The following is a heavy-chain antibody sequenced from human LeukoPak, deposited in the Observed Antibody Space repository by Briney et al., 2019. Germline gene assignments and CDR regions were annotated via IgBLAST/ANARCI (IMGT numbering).Heavy chain of an antibody. CDR3: AKESTVTPGNVNWFDS. CDR1: GFTFSIYA. CDR2: ISGSGGST. V-gene: IGHV3-23*01. J-gene: IGHJ5*01. D-gene: IGHD4-17*01. Sequence: QPGGSRRLSCGASGFTFSIYAMSWVRQAPGKGLEWVSTISGSGGSTYYADSVKGRFTISRDNSKNTLYLQMKSLRAEDTAVYYCAKESTVTPGNVNWFDSWGQGTLVTVSS.